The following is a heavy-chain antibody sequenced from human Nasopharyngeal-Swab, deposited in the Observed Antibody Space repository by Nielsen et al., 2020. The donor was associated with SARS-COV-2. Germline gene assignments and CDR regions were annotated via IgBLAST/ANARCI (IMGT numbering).Heavy chain of an antibody. CDR2: INPSGGSA. CDR1: GYSFTSYH. Sequence: ASVKVSCKASGYSFTSYHMYWVRQAPGQGLEWMGIINPSGGSATYAQRFQGKVTMTRDTSTSTVFMELSSLKSEDTAVYYCARGDNGSYSDYWGQGTLVTVSS. V-gene: IGHV1-46*01. J-gene: IGHJ4*02. CDR3: ARGDNGSYSDY. D-gene: IGHD1-26*01.